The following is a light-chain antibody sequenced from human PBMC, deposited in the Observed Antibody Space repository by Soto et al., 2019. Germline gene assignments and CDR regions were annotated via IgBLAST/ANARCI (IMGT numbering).Light chain of an antibody. V-gene: IGKV1-39*01. J-gene: IGKJ1*01. CDR2: AAS. CDR3: QQSYVTPA. Sequence: DIQMTHSPSTLSASVGDRVTLTCRASQTISSYLNWYQQKPGKAPQLLVYAASSLQSGVPSRFSGSGSGTDFTLTISSLQPDDFATYYCQQSYVTPAFGQGTKVDIK. CDR1: QTISSY.